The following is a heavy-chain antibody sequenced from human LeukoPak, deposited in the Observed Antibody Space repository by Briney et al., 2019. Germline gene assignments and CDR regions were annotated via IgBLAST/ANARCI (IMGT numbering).Heavy chain of an antibody. CDR2: IYYSGST. CDR3: ARVRDCGGDCYSSWYFDL. V-gene: IGHV4-30-4*01. D-gene: IGHD2-21*02. J-gene: IGHJ2*01. Sequence: PSETLSLTCTVSAGSISSGDYYWSWIRQPPGKGLEWIGYIYYSGSTYYNPSLKSRVTISVDTSKNQFSLKLSSVTAADTAVYYCARVRDCGGDCYSSWYFDLWGRGTLVTVSS. CDR1: AGSISSGDYY.